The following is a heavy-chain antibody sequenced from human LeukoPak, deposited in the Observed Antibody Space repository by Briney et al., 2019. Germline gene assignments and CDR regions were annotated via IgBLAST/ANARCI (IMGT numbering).Heavy chain of an antibody. CDR2: IKTKTDGGTT. J-gene: IGHJ4*02. Sequence: GGSLRLSCAASGFPFSNAWMNWVRQAPGGGLEWVGRIKTKTDGGTTDYAAPVKGRFTISRDDSQNTLYLQMNSLKTEDTAVYYCATDRPWRGVYWGQGTLVTVSS. CDR1: GFPFSNAW. CDR3: ATDRPWRGVY. V-gene: IGHV3-15*01. D-gene: IGHD3-10*01.